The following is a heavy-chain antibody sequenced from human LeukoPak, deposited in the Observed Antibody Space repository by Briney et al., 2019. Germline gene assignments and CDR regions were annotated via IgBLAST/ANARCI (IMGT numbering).Heavy chain of an antibody. J-gene: IGHJ4*02. Sequence: SVKVSCKASGGTFSSYAINWVRQAPGQGLEWMGRIIPIFGIANYAQKFQGRVTITADKSTSTAYMELSSLRSEDTAVYYCASQVDSSGYYSYFDYWGQGTLVTVSS. V-gene: IGHV1-69*04. CDR2: IIPIFGIA. CDR1: GGTFSSYA. D-gene: IGHD3-22*01. CDR3: ASQVDSSGYYSYFDY.